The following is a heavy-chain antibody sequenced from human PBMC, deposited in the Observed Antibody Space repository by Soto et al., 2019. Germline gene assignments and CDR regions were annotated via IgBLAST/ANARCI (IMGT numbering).Heavy chain of an antibody. CDR2: ISYDGSNK. Sequence: GGSLRLSCEAFGFTVSTNYMSWVRQTPGKGLEWVTVISYDGSNKFYADSVKGRFTVSRDNTKNTLYLQMNSLRLDDTAVYYCARDGAKGAPGTFDYWGQGTLVTSPQ. D-gene: IGHD1-7*01. CDR1: GFTVSTNY. V-gene: IGHV3-30-3*01. J-gene: IGHJ4*02. CDR3: ARDGAKGAPGTFDY.